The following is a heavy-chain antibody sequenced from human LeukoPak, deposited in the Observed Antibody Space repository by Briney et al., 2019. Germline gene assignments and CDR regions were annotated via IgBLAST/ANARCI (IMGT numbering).Heavy chain of an antibody. CDR1: GGSFSGYY. CDR3: ARVSDGSGSYENYYYYMDV. D-gene: IGHD3-10*01. CDR2: IYTSGST. J-gene: IGHJ6*03. Sequence: PSETLSLTCAVYGGSFSGYYWSWIRQPAGKGLEWIGRIYTSGSTNYNPSLKSRVTISVDTSKNQFSLKLSSVTAADTAVYYCARVSDGSGSYENYYYYMDVWGKGTTVTVSS. V-gene: IGHV4-59*10.